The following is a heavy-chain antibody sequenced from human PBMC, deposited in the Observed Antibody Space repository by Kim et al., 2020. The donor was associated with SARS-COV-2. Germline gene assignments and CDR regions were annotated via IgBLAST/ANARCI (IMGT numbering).Heavy chain of an antibody. CDR2: K. V-gene: IGHV3-7*01. J-gene: IGHJ4*02. Sequence: KNDVESMEGRYTISRDNAKNALYLQMNSLRVEDTSVYYCARGGYSNFDFWGQGTLVTVSS. D-gene: IGHD2-21*01. CDR3: ARGGYSNFDF.